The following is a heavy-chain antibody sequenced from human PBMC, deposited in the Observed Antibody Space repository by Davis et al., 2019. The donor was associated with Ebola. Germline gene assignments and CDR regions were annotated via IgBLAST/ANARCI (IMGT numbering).Heavy chain of an antibody. V-gene: IGHV3-23*01. CDR3: AGRTYGTGLF. CDR1: GDSISSRN. CDR2: LSLSGATS. J-gene: IGHJ4*02. D-gene: IGHD4-17*01. Sequence: PSETLSLTCAVSGDSISSRNWWSWVRQAPGKGLEWVSTLSLSGATSFYAAYADFAKGRFTISRDNSNSTLFLQLSNLSAGDTGVYYCAGRTYGTGLFWGRGTLVTVSS.